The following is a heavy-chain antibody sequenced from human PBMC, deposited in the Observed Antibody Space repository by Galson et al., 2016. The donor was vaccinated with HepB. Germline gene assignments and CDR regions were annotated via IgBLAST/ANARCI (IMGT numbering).Heavy chain of an antibody. CDR1: GGSISSEHYY. D-gene: IGHD3-16*01. Sequence: LSLTCTVSGGSISSEHYYWSWIRQHPGKGLEWIGYIHHSGSAYYNPSLKSRVTISVDTSKNQFSLKVNSVTAADTAVYYCARGAPHDFWGQGILVTVSS. CDR2: IHHSGSA. CDR3: ARGAPHDF. J-gene: IGHJ4*02. V-gene: IGHV4-31*03.